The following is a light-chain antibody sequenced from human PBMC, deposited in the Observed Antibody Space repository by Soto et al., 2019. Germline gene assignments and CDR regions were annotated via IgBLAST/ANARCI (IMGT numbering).Light chain of an antibody. CDR3: QQYTNWPRT. CDR2: GAS. J-gene: IGKJ1*01. CDR1: QSISSN. V-gene: IGKV3-15*01. Sequence: EIVMTQSPATLSVSPGERVTLSCRASQSISSNLAWYQQKPGQAPRLLMYGASTRATGIPARFSGSGSGTDFTLSISSLQSEDFAVYYCQQYTNWPRTFGQGTKVEIK.